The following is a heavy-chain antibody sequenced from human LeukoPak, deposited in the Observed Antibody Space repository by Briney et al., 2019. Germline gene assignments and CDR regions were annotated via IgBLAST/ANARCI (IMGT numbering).Heavy chain of an antibody. V-gene: IGHV3-30*02. CDR3: ARDSVYAFHI. CDR2: ISYDGSTN. J-gene: IGHJ4*03. CDR1: GFIFSDYN. D-gene: IGHD3-16*01. Sequence: GGALRHSRAASGFIFSDYNMHWVRPTPGRGLEWVALISYDGSTNSCADSVKGRFTISRDNSKNTLFLQMNSLRAEDTALYYCARDSVYAFHIWGHGTLVTVSS.